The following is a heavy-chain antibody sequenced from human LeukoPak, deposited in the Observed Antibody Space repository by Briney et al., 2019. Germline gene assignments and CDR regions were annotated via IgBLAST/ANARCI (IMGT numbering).Heavy chain of an antibody. V-gene: IGHV4-31*03. CDR2: IYYSGST. CDR3: ASHYYDSSGYPAH. CDR1: GGSISSGGYY. D-gene: IGHD3-22*01. J-gene: IGHJ4*02. Sequence: SQTLSLTCTVSGGSISSGGYYWSWIRQHPGKGLEWIGYIYYSGSTYYNPSLKSRVTISVDTSKNQSSLKLSSVTAADTAVYYCASHYYDSSGYPAHWGQGTLVTVSS.